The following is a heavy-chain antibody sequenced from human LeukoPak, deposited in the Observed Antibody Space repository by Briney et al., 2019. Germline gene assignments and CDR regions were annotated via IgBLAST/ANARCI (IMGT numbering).Heavy chain of an antibody. V-gene: IGHV4-34*01. CDR2: INHSGST. D-gene: IGHD3-3*01. CDR1: GGSFSGYY. CDR3: ARVGLSVY. Sequence: ASETLSLTCAVYGGSFSGYYWSWIRQPPGKGLEWIGEINHSGSTNYNPSLKSRVTISVDTSKNQFSLKLSSVTAADTAVYYCARVGLSVYWGQGTLVTVSS. J-gene: IGHJ4*02.